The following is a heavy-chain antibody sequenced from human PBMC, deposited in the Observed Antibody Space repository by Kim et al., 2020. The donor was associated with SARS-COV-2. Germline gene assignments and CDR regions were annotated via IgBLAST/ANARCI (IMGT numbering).Heavy chain of an antibody. J-gene: IGHJ4*02. V-gene: IGHV3-33*01. CDR3: ARAITKKQQLVQGY. Sequence: GGSLRLSCAASGFTFSSYGMHWVRQAPGKGLEWVAVIWYDGSNKYYADSVKGRFTISRDNSKNTLYLQMNSLRAEDTAVYYCARAITKKQQLVQGYWGQGTLVTVSS. CDR1: GFTFSSYG. CDR2: IWYDGSNK. D-gene: IGHD6-13*01.